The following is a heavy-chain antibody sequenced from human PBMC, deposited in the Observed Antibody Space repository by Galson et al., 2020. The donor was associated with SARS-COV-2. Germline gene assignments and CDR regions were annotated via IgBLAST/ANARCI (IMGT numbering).Heavy chain of an antibody. CDR1: GFTFSSYA. Sequence: GESLKISCAASGFTFSSYAMHWVRQAPGKGLEWVAVISYDGSNKYYADSVKGRFTISRDNSKNTLYLQMNSLRAEDTAVYYCASSRALTVTTALDYWGQGTLVTVSS. CDR3: ASSRALTVTTALDY. D-gene: IGHD4-17*01. V-gene: IGHV3-30*04. J-gene: IGHJ4*02. CDR2: ISYDGSNK.